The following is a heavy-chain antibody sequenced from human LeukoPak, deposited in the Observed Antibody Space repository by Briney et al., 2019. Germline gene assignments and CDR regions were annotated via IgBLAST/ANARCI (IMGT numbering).Heavy chain of an antibody. Sequence: SETLSLTCTVSGGSISSYYWSWIRQPPGKGLEWIGYIYYSGRTNYNPSLKSRVTLSVDTSKTQFSLKLSSVTAADTAVYYCALGYSYGFDIWGQGTMVTVSS. CDR3: ALGYSYGFDI. CDR2: IYYSGRT. V-gene: IGHV4-59*08. CDR1: GGSISSYY. D-gene: IGHD5-18*01. J-gene: IGHJ3*02.